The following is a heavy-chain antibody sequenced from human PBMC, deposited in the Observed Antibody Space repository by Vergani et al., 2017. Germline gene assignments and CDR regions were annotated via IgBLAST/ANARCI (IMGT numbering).Heavy chain of an antibody. V-gene: IGHV1-69*02. CDR3: AXAPYTVVNPYYFDY. D-gene: IGHD4-23*01. J-gene: IGHJ4*02. CDR2: IIPILGIA. CDR1: GGTFSSYT. Sequence: QVQLVQSGAEVKKPGSSVKVSCKASGGTFSSYTISWVRQAPGQGLEWMGRIIPILGIANYAQKFQGRVTITADKSTSTAYMELSSLRSGDTAVYYCAXAPYTVVNPYYFDYWGQGTLVTVSS.